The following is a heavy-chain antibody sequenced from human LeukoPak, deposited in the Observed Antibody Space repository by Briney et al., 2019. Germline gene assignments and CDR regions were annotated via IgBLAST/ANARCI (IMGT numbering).Heavy chain of an antibody. J-gene: IGHJ4*02. CDR2: IWYDGSNK. CDR3: ARDFRGPYGDYSIGY. D-gene: IGHD4-17*01. CDR1: GFTFSSYG. V-gene: IGHV3-33*01. Sequence: PGRSLRLSCAASGFTFSSYGMHWVRQAPGKGLEWVAVIWYDGSNKYYADSVKGRFTISRDNSKNTLYQQMNSLRAEDTAVYYCARDFRGPYGDYSIGYWGQGTLVTVSS.